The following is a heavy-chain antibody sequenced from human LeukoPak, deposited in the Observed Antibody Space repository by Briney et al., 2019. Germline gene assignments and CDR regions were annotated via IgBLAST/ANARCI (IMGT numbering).Heavy chain of an antibody. Sequence: GGSPRLSCAASGFTFSSFAMNWVRQAPGKGLEWVSVIYSGGSPFYADSVKGRFTISRDNSKNTLYLQMNSLRAEDTAVYYCAKDYYDSSSAAATGGDAFDIWGQGTTVTVSS. D-gene: IGHD3-22*01. CDR1: GFTFSSFA. V-gene: IGHV3-23*03. J-gene: IGHJ3*02. CDR2: IYSGGSP. CDR3: AKDYYDSSSAAATGGDAFDI.